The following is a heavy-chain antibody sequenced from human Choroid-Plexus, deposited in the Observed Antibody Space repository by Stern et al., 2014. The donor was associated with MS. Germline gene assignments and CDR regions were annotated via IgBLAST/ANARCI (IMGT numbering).Heavy chain of an antibody. V-gene: IGHV4-34*01. CDR1: GASFTDNY. J-gene: IGHJ3*01. CDR3: ARERKVERSARVFVSFDV. D-gene: IGHD1-1*01. CDR2: INHSGKT. Sequence: QVQLQQWGAGLFRPSETLSLTCAVHGASFTDNYWSWIRQTPGKGLEWSGEINHSGKTPHNPFLMSRVTLSVNATKTQFSLKLNSVTAADTAVYYCARERKVERSARVFVSFDVWGQGTLLTVSS.